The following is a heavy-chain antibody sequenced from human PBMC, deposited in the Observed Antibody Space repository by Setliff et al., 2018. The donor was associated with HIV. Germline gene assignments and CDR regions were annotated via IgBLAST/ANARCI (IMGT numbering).Heavy chain of an antibody. D-gene: IGHD6-6*01. CDR2: IWYDGSNK. V-gene: IGHV3-33*06. CDR1: GFTFSSYG. CDR3: AKAYSSSDYFDY. J-gene: IGHJ4*02. Sequence: SCAASGFTFSSYGMHWVRQAPGKGLEWVAVIWYDGSNKYYADSVKGRFTISRDNSKNTLYLQMNSLRAEDTAVYYCAKAYSSSDYFDYWGQGTLVTVSS.